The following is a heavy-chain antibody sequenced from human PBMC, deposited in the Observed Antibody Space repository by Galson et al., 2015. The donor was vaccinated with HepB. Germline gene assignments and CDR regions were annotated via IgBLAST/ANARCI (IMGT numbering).Heavy chain of an antibody. CDR1: GGSISSGGYS. CDR3: ARMTTKAFDY. Sequence: TLSLTCAVSGGSISSGGYSWSWIRQPPGKGLEWIGYIYHSGSTYYNPSLKSRVTISVDRSKNQFSLKLSSVTAADTAVYYCARMTTKAFDYWGQGTLVTVSS. J-gene: IGHJ4*02. CDR2: IYHSGST. V-gene: IGHV4-30-2*01. D-gene: IGHD4-17*01.